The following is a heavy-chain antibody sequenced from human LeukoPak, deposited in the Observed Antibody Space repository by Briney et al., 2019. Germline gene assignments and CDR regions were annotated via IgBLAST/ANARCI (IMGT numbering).Heavy chain of an antibody. J-gene: IGHJ5*02. Sequence: PSETLSLTCSVSGGSISSYYWSWIRQPPGKGLEWIGYIYYRGSTNYNPSLKSRVTISLDTSKNQFSLKLSSVTAADTAVYYCARRDCTSTTCWFDPCGQGTLVTVSS. V-gene: IGHV4-59*01. CDR2: IYYRGST. D-gene: IGHD2-2*01. CDR1: GGSISSYY. CDR3: ARRDCTSTTCWFDP.